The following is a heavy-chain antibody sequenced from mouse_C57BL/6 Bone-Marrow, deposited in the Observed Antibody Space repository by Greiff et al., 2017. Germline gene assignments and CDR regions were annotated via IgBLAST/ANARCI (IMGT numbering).Heavy chain of an antibody. D-gene: IGHD4-1*01. CDR2: INPYNGGT. CDR1: GYTFTDYY. V-gene: IGHV1-19*01. J-gene: IGHJ3*01. Sequence: EVQLQQSGPVLVKPGASVKMSCKASGYTFTDYYMNWVKQSHGKSLEWIGVINPYNGGTSYNQKFKGKATLTVDKSSSTAYMELNSLTSEDSAVYYCARSLLWDAGFAYWGQGTLVTVSA. CDR3: ARSLLWDAGFAY.